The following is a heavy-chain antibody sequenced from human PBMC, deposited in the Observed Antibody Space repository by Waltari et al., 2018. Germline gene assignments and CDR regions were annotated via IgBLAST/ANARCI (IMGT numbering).Heavy chain of an antibody. CDR3: ARHLYSIDYLELAK. J-gene: IGHJ4*02. V-gene: IGHV3-23*01. D-gene: IGHD3-22*01. Sequence: EEHLLESGGGLAQPGGSLRLSCAASGFNFISYAMGWVRQAPGKGLEWVSGISDSGVITKYADSVKGRFTVSRDNSKNTVFLHLNSLRVEDTAIYYCARHLYSIDYLELAKWGQGTLVTVSS. CDR2: ISDSGVIT. CDR1: GFNFISYA.